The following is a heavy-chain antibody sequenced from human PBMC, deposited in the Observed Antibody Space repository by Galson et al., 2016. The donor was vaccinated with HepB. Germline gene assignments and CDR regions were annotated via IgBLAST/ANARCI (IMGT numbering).Heavy chain of an antibody. CDR2: IWYDASNE. V-gene: IGHV3-33*01. CDR1: GFTFTNFG. D-gene: IGHD3-10*01. J-gene: IGHJ6*02. CDR3: ARDMYFYGSGSLRTYAMDV. Sequence: SLRLSCAASGFTFTNFGMHWVRQAPGKGLEWVAVIWYDASNEYYADSLAGRFTISRDNSKNTLYLQMNSLRAEDTAIYYCARDMYFYGSGSLRTYAMDVWGQGTTVTVSS.